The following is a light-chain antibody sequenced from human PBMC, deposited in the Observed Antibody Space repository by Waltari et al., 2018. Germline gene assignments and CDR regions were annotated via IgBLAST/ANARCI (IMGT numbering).Light chain of an antibody. CDR3: ATWDASLDTWV. CDR2: ANN. J-gene: IGLJ3*02. V-gene: IGLV1-44*01. Sequence: QSVVTQPPSASGTPGQRVTLSCSGSNSNIGGAIVNWYQQFPGTAPKLLISANNQRPSGVPGRFSASRSGTSASLVISGLQSEDEADYYCATWDASLDTWVFGGGTKVTVL. CDR1: NSNIGGAI.